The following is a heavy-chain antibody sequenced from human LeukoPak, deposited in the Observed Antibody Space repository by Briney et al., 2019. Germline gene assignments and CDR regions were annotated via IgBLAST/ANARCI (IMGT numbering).Heavy chain of an antibody. J-gene: IGHJ5*02. D-gene: IGHD3-10*01. CDR3: ATAGGETMVRGVGDWFDP. CDR2: FDPEDGET. Sequence: GASVKVSCKVSGYTLTELSMHWVRQAPGKGLEWMGGFDPEDGETIYAQKFQGRVTMTEDTSTDTAYMELSSLRSEDTAVYYRATAGGETMVRGVGDWFDPWGQGTLVTVSS. CDR1: GYTLTELS. V-gene: IGHV1-24*01.